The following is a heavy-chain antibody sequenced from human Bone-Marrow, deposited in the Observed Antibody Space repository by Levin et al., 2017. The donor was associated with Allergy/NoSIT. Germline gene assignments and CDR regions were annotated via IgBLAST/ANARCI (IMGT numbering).Heavy chain of an antibody. J-gene: IGHJ4*02. CDR2: IKQDGSEK. CDR3: ARGGQIELDY. CDR1: GFTFISYW. V-gene: IGHV3-7*01. Sequence: GGSLRLSCAASGFTFISYWMTWVRQGPGKGLEWVANIKQDGSEKYYVDSVKGRFTISRDNAANFVFLQMNSLRVEDTAVYYCARGGQIELDYWGQGTLLTVST.